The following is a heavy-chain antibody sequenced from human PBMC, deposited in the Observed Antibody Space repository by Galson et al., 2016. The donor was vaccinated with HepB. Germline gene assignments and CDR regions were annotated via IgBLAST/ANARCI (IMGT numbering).Heavy chain of an antibody. CDR2: ISYDGTKK. V-gene: IGHV3-30*05. CDR3: AKDHFREHYYGSGSYGAGDY. CDR1: GFTLTSYG. Sequence: SLRLSCAASGFTLTSYGMHWVRQAPGKGLEWVAVISYDGTKKYYADSVKGRFTISRGNSNYTLYLQMNSLRAEDTAVYYCAKDHFREHYYGSGSYGAGDYWGQGTLVTVSS. J-gene: IGHJ4*02. D-gene: IGHD3-10*01.